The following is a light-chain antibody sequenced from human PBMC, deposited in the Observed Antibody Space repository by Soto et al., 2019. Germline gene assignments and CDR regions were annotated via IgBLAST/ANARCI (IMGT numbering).Light chain of an antibody. V-gene: IGKV3-20*01. J-gene: IGKJ1*01. Sequence: EIVMTQSPGTLSLSPGERATLSCRASQSVSSSYLAWYQQQPGQAPRLLIYGASSRGTGVPERFSGSGYGTNFTLTISRLEPEDFAVYYCQQYGSSPSWTLGQGTKVEIK. CDR3: QQYGSSPSWT. CDR2: GAS. CDR1: QSVSSSY.